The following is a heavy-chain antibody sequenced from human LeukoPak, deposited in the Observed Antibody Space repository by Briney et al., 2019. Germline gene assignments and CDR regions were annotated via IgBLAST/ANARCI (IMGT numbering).Heavy chain of an antibody. V-gene: IGHV4-59*01. D-gene: IGHD3-10*01. Sequence: PSETRSLTCTVSGSCMRSYYLSWIRQPPGEALEWIGYIYYSGSTNYNPSLKSRVTISVDPSKNQFSLKLSSVTAADTAVYYCARDSTMVRGVIGYFDCWGQGTLVTVSS. CDR1: GSCMRSYY. CDR2: IYYSGST. CDR3: ARDSTMVRGVIGYFDC. J-gene: IGHJ4*02.